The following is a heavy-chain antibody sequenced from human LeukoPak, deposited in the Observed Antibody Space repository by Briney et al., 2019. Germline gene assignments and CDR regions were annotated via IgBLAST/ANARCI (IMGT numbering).Heavy chain of an antibody. D-gene: IGHD6-19*01. CDR2: VNSDESST. CDR3: AKDRRSQWLVQDY. Sequence: GGSLRLSCAASGFTFSRSWMHWVRQAPGKGLVWVSRVNSDESSTTYADSVKGRFTISRDNSKNTLYLQMNSLRAEDTAVYYCAKDRRSQWLVQDYWGQGTLVTVSS. J-gene: IGHJ4*02. CDR1: GFTFSRSW. V-gene: IGHV3-74*01.